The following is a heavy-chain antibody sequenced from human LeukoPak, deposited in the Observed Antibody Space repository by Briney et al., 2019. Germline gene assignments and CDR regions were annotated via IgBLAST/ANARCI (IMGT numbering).Heavy chain of an antibody. J-gene: IGHJ4*02. V-gene: IGHV4-39*07. CDR3: ARDRLPGGS. CDR1: GGSISSASYY. CDR2: IYYSGST. D-gene: IGHD2-15*01. Sequence: SQTLSLTCTVSGGSISSASYYWGWIRQPPGKGLEWIGSIYYSGSTYYNPSLKSRVTISVDTSKNQFSLKLSSVTAADTAVYYCARDRLPGGSWGQGTLVTVSS.